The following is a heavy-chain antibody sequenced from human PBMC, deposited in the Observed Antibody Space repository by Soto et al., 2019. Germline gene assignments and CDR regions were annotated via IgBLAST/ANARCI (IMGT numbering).Heavy chain of an antibody. CDR1: GFTFSSYA. CDR3: ARVKGGYGYGSCYGSGGAT. J-gene: IGHJ4*02. CDR2: ISYDGSNK. Sequence: QVQLVESGGGVVQPGRSLRLSCAASGFTFSSYAMHWVRQAPGKGLEWVAVISYDGSNKYYADSVKGRFTISRDNSKNTLYMQMNSLRAEDTAVYYCARVKGGYGYGSCYGSGGATGGQGTLVTVSS. D-gene: IGHD3-22*01. V-gene: IGHV3-30-3*01.